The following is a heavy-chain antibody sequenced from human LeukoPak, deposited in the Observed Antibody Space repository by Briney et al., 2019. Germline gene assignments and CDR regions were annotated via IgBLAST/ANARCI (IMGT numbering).Heavy chain of an antibody. D-gene: IGHD6-19*01. Sequence: PGGSLRLSCAVSGFTVSGNYMSWVRQAPGKGLVWVSRINSDGSSTSYADSVKGRFTISRDNAKNTLYLQMNSLRAEDTAVYYCARRGYSSGWYDYWGQGTLVTVSS. J-gene: IGHJ4*02. CDR3: ARRGYSSGWYDY. V-gene: IGHV3-74*01. CDR2: INSDGSST. CDR1: GFTVSGNY.